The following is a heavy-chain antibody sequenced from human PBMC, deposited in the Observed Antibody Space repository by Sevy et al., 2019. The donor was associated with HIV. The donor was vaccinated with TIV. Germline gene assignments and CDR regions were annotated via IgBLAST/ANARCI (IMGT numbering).Heavy chain of an antibody. Sequence: GGSLRLSCAASGFTPSTYGMHWVRQAPGKGLEWVAVIGYDGSNKYYADSVKGRFNISRDNSKNTLFLQMDSLRAEDTAVYYCARDPRMYGDYLLAYFDSWGQGTLVTVSS. CDR1: GFTPSTYG. CDR3: ARDPRMYGDYLLAYFDS. D-gene: IGHD2-8*01. J-gene: IGHJ4*02. V-gene: IGHV3-33*01. CDR2: IGYDGSNK.